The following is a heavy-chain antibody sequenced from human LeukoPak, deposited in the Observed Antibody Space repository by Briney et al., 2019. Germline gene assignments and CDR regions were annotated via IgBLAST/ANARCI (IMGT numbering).Heavy chain of an antibody. D-gene: IGHD1-26*01. CDR3: ARPRVGATGWFDP. CDR1: GFSFSSYS. J-gene: IGHJ5*02. Sequence: GGSLRPSCAASGFSFSSYSMNWVRQAPGKGLEWVSYISSSSSTIYYADSVKGRFTISRDNAKNSLYLQMNSLRAEDTAVYYCARPRVGATGWFDPWGQGTLVTVSS. V-gene: IGHV3-48*01. CDR2: ISSSSSTI.